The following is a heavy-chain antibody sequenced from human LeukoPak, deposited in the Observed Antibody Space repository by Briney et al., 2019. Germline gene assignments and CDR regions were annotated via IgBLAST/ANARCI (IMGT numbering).Heavy chain of an antibody. D-gene: IGHD5-12*01. J-gene: IGHJ4*02. CDR3: ARPRERWLRFAPSPAGY. V-gene: IGHV3-9*01. CDR1: GFTFDDYA. CDR2: ISWNSGSI. Sequence: QPGRSLRLSCAASGFTFDDYAMHWVRQAPGKGLEWVSGISWNSGSIGYADSVKGRFTISRDNAKNSLYLQMNSLRAEDTALYYCARPRERWLRFAPSPAGYWGQGTLVTVSS.